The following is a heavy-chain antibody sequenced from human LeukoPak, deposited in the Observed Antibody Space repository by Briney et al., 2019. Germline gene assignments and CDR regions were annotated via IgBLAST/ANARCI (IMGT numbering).Heavy chain of an antibody. Sequence: GASVKVSCKAFGYTFTTYDINWVRQATGQGLEWMGWVNPSSGVTRYAQKFQGRVTMTRNTSISTAYMGLSSLRSEDTAVYYCAKNYDFLTGYASWGQGTLVTVSS. D-gene: IGHD3-9*01. CDR3: AKNYDFLTGYAS. CDR2: VNPSSGVT. J-gene: IGHJ4*02. V-gene: IGHV1-8*01. CDR1: GYTFTTYD.